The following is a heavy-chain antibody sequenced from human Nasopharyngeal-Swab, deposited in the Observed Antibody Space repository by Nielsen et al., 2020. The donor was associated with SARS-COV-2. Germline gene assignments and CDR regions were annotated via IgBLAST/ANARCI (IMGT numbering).Heavy chain of an antibody. CDR1: GFTFTNYA. J-gene: IGHJ3*02. D-gene: IGHD3-10*01. CDR2: ISRMSDRT. V-gene: IGHV3-23*01. Sequence: GGSLRLSCAASGFTFTNYAMAWVRQTPGKGLEWVSCISRMSDRTFYADSVKGRSTISRDNSQNTLFLQMNSLRADDTAVYYVAKDRAGVVPVAFDIWGQGTLVTVSP. CDR3: AKDRAGVVPVAFDI.